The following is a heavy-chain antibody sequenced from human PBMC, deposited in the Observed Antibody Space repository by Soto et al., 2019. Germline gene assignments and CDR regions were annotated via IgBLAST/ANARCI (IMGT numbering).Heavy chain of an antibody. V-gene: IGHV3-48*02. CDR2: ISTSTSTI. CDR1: GFTFSNYD. D-gene: IGHD3-22*01. Sequence: EVQLVESGGGLVQPGGSLRLSCAASGFTFSNYDMNWVRQAPGKGLEWLSYISTSTSTIYYADSVKGRFTISRDNARNSLNLQMNRLRDEDTAVYYCAREGRRIRMIVAPPGYFDLWGRGTLVTVSS. J-gene: IGHJ2*01. CDR3: AREGRRIRMIVAPPGYFDL.